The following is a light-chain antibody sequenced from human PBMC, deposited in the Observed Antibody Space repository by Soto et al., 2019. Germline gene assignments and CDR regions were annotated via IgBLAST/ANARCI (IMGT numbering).Light chain of an antibody. CDR2: SNN. V-gene: IGLV1-44*01. CDR3: AAWDDSLNGLV. Sequence: QSALTQPPSASGTPGQRVTICCSGSSSNIGSNTVNWYQQLPGTAPKLLIYSNNQRPSGVPDRFSGSKSGTSASLAISGLQSEDEADYYCAAWDDSLNGLVFGTGTKVTVL. CDR1: SSNIGSNT. J-gene: IGLJ1*01.